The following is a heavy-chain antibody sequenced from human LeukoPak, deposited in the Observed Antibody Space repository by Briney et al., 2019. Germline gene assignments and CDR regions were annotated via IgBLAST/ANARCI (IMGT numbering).Heavy chain of an antibody. Sequence: GGSLRLSCAASGFIFSDYYMSWIRQAPGKGLEWVSYISSSTRYTNYADSVKGRFTISRDNAKNSLYLQMNSLRAEDTALYYCARDLGMTDGDYVSYFDYWGQGTLVTVSS. CDR1: GFIFSDYY. CDR3: ARDLGMTDGDYVSYFDY. V-gene: IGHV3-11*06. J-gene: IGHJ4*02. D-gene: IGHD4-17*01. CDR2: ISSSTRYT.